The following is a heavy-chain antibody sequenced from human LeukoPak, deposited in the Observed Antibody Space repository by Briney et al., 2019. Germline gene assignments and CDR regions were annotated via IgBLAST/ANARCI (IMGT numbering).Heavy chain of an antibody. Sequence: SETLSLTCAVYGGSFSGYYWSWIRQPPGKGLEWIGSLYHGRGTFYIPSLKSRVTISEDTSKNQFSLSLSTVTAADTAVYYCVRGPTTVQGGGFDYWGQGTLVTVSP. J-gene: IGHJ4*02. CDR1: GGSFSGYY. CDR3: VRGPTTVQGGGFDY. D-gene: IGHD4-17*01. V-gene: IGHV4-34*01. CDR2: LYHGRGT.